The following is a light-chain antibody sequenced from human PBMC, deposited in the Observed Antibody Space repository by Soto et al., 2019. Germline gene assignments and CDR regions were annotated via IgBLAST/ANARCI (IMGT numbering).Light chain of an antibody. CDR2: GAS. J-gene: IGKJ3*01. CDR1: QSVSSSY. CDR3: QHYRSAPFT. Sequence: EIVLTQSPGTLSLSPGERATLYCRASQSVSSSYLAWYQQRPGQSPRLLIYGASSRTTGVPDRFSGSGSGTDFTLTISRLEPEDFAVYYCQHYRSAPFTFGPGTKVDIK. V-gene: IGKV3-20*01.